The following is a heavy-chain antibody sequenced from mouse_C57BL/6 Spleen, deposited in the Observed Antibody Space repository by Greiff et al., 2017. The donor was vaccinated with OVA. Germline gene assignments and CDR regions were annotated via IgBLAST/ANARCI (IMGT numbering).Heavy chain of an antibody. CDR3: ATYSSYAMDY. D-gene: IGHD2-12*01. CDR1: GFTFSDYG. J-gene: IGHJ4*01. Sequence: EVQRVESGGGLVKPGGSLKLSCAASGFTFSDYGMHWVRQAPEKGLEWVAYISSGSSTIYYADTVKGRFTISRDNAKTTLFLQMTSLRSEDTAMYYCATYSSYAMDYWGQGTSVTVSS. V-gene: IGHV5-17*01. CDR2: ISSGSSTI.